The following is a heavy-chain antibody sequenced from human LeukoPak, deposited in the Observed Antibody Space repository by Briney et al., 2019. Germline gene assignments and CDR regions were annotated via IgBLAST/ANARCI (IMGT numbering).Heavy chain of an antibody. D-gene: IGHD6-13*01. V-gene: IGHV3-74*01. J-gene: IGHJ4*02. CDR2: INSDGSST. Sequence: GGSLRLSCAASGFTFSSYWIHWVRQPPGKWLVWVSRINSDGSSTSYADSVKGRFTISRDNAKNTLYLQMNSLRAEDTAVYYCARGIYYSIAAAAPDYWGQGTLVTVSS. CDR1: GFTFSSYW. CDR3: ARGIYYSIAAAAPDY.